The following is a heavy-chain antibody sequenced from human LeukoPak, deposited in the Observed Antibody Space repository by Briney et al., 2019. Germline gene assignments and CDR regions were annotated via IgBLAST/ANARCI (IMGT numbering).Heavy chain of an antibody. Sequence: GGSLRLSCTASGFTFGDYAMSWFRQAPGKGLEWVGFIRSKAYGGTTEYAASVKGRFTISRDDSKSIAYLQMNSLKTEDTAVYYCTRVEGSDFWSGYAPLKLSMDVWGKGTTVTVSS. CDR1: GFTFGDYA. D-gene: IGHD3-3*01. J-gene: IGHJ6*03. CDR3: TRVEGSDFWSGYAPLKLSMDV. CDR2: IRSKAYGGTT. V-gene: IGHV3-49*03.